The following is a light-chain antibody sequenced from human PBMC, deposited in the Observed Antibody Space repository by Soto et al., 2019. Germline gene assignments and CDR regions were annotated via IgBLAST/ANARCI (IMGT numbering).Light chain of an antibody. CDR3: QRLNSYPIT. CDR2: EAS. J-gene: IGKJ5*01. V-gene: IGKV1-9*01. Sequence: IQLTQSPSSLSASVGDRVTISCRASQGTSSHLAWYQQKPGTAPKLLIYEASTLQSGVPSRFSGRASGTDFTLTIISLQPEDFATYYCQRLNSYPITFGQGTRLEIK. CDR1: QGTSSH.